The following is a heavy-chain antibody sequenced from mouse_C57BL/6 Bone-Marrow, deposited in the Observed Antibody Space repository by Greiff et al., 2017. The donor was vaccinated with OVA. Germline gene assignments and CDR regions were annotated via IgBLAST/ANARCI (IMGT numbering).Heavy chain of an antibody. CDR1: GYTFTSYW. Sequence: VKLQQPGAELVKPGASVKLSCKASGYTFTSYWMHWVKQRPGQGLEWIGMIHPNSGSTNYNEKFKSKATLTVDKSSSTAYMQLSSLTSEDSAVYYCARYDYDEEAWFAYWGQGTLVTVSA. D-gene: IGHD2-4*01. CDR3: ARYDYDEEAWFAY. V-gene: IGHV1-64*01. J-gene: IGHJ3*01. CDR2: IHPNSGST.